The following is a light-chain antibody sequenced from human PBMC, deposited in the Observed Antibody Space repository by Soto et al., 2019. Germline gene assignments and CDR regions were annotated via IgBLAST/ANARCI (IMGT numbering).Light chain of an antibody. CDR3: QKYSSVIT. J-gene: IGKJ5*01. CDR2: AAS. Sequence: DIQMTQSPSSLSASVGDRVTITCRASQGISSYLAWYQQKLGKVPKLLISAASTLQSGVPSRFSGSGSGTDFTLSISSLQPEDVATSYCQKYSSVITSGQGTRLEIK. CDR1: QGISSY. V-gene: IGKV1-27*01.